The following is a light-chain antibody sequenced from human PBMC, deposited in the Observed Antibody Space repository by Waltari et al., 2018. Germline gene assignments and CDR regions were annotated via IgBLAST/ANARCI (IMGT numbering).Light chain of an antibody. J-gene: IGLJ1*01. CDR2: EVS. Sequence: QSALTQPASVSGSPGQSITISCTGTSSDVGGYNVVSWYQHHPGKAPKLMIYEVSNRPSGVSNRFSGSKSGNTASLTISGLQAEDEADYYCGSYTSSSTYVFGTGTKVTVL. CDR3: GSYTSSSTYV. CDR1: SSDVGGYNV. V-gene: IGLV2-14*01.